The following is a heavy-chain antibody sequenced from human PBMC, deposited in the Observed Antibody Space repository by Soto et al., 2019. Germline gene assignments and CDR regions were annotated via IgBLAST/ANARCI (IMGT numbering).Heavy chain of an antibody. CDR3: ARGLNPYGLDV. CDR1: GFNFSKYP. J-gene: IGHJ6*02. CDR2: ISSDGGTT. V-gene: IGHV3-64*07. D-gene: IGHD2-8*01. Sequence: EVHLVESGGGLVQPGGALRLSCAASGFNFSKYPMHWGRQAPGKGLSYVSAISSDGGTTFYADSVRGRFTMSRDNLKNTLYLQMRTLRVEDMSVYYCARGLNPYGLDVWGQGTTVTIS.